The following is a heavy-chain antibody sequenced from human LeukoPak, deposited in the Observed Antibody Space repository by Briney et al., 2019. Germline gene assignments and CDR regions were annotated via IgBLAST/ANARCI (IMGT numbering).Heavy chain of an antibody. CDR3: AISAAAADY. CDR1: GGSISISSYY. CDR2: VFYSGKT. V-gene: IGHV4-61*01. J-gene: IGHJ4*02. Sequence: PSETLSLTCTVSGGSISISSYYWSWIRQSPGKGLEWIGYVFYSGKTDYSPSLRSRVSMSVDTSKNQFSLKVTSVTAADTAVYYCAISAAAADYWGQGTLVTVSS. D-gene: IGHD6-13*01.